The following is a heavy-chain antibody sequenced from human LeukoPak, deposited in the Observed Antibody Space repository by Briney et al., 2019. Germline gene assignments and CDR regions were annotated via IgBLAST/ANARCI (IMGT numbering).Heavy chain of an antibody. CDR2: IYTSGST. V-gene: IGHV4-4*07. CDR1: GGSISSYY. CDR3: ARHHYASGTHTPYYFDF. J-gene: IGHJ4*02. D-gene: IGHD3-10*01. Sequence: PSETLSLTCTVSGGSISSYYWSWIRQPAGKGLEWIGRIYTSGSTNYNPSLKSRVTMSVDTSKNQFSLKLSSVTAADTAVYYCARHHYASGTHTPYYFDFWGQGTLVTVSS.